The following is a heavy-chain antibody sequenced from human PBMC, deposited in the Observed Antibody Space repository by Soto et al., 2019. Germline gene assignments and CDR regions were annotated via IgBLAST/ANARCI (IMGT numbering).Heavy chain of an antibody. Sequence: QVQLVESGGGVVQPGRSLRLSCAGTGFTFSNYGFHWVRQAPGTGLEWVGVISFAGTDRYYVDSVKGRFTISRDNSKNTVYLQINSLRGEDTAVYYCAKNGGEFRTYKGRDVWGQGTTVTGSS. CDR1: GFTFSNYG. CDR3: AKNGGEFRTYKGRDV. J-gene: IGHJ6*02. D-gene: IGHD3-16*01. V-gene: IGHV3-30*18. CDR2: ISFAGTDR.